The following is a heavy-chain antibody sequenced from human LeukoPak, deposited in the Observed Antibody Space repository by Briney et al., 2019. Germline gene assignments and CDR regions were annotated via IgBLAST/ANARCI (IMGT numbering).Heavy chain of an antibody. CDR1: GGSFSGYY. D-gene: IGHD5-24*01. CDR3: ARGSKRWLQRCYSDY. Sequence: PSETLSLTCAVYGGSFSGYYWSWIRQPPGKGLEWIGEINHSGSTNYNPSLKSRVTISVDTSKNQFSLKLSSVTAADTAVYYCARGSKRWLQRCYSDYWGQGTLVTVSS. V-gene: IGHV4-34*01. J-gene: IGHJ4*02. CDR2: INHSGST.